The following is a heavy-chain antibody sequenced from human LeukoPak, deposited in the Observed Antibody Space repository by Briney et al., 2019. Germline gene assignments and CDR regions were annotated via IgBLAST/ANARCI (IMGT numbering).Heavy chain of an antibody. CDR2: ILYSGST. J-gene: IGHJ4*02. V-gene: IGHV4-59*01. CDR3: ARVYRYSSSYYFDY. Sequence: PSETLSLTCTVSGASISGYYWSWIRQPPGKGLEWIGYILYSGSTNYNPSLRSRVTISVDTSKNQFSLKLSSVTAADTAVYYCARVYRYSSSYYFDYWGQGTLVTVSS. D-gene: IGHD6-13*01. CDR1: GASISGYY.